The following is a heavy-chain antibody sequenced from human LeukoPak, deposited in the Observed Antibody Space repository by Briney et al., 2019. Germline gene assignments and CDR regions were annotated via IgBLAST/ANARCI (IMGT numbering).Heavy chain of an antibody. CDR1: GGSISNYY. CDR3: ATRVATPGASDY. Sequence: PSETLSLTCTVSGGSISNYYWSWIRQPAGKGLEWIGRIYSSGSTNCNPSLKSRVTMSIDTSTNQFSLRLNSVTAADTAVYYCATRVATPGASDYWGQGTLVTVSS. J-gene: IGHJ4*02. D-gene: IGHD6-13*01. V-gene: IGHV4-4*07. CDR2: IYSSGST.